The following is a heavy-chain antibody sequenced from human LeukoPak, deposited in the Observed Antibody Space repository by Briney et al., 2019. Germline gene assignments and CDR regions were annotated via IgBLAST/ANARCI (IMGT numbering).Heavy chain of an antibody. CDR1: GGSISSSSYY. CDR3: ARGYYDFWSGYCYFDY. CDR2: IYYSGST. Sequence: PSETLSLTCTVSGGSISSSSYYWGWIRQPPGKGLEWIGSIYYSGSTYYNPSLKSRVTISVDTSKNQFSLKLSSVTAADTAVYYCARGYYDFWSGYCYFDYWGQGTLVTVSS. D-gene: IGHD3-3*01. V-gene: IGHV4-39*01. J-gene: IGHJ4*02.